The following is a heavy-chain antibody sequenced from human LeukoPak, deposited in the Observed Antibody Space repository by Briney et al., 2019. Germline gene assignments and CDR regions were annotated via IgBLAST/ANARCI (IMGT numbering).Heavy chain of an antibody. V-gene: IGHV4-34*01. CDR3: ARMDTDSSGWYNFDY. CDR2: INHSGST. J-gene: IGHJ4*02. Sequence: SETLSLTCAVYGGSFSGYYWSWIRQPPGEGLEWVGEINHSGSTNYNPSLKSRVTISVDTSKNQFSLKLSPVTAADTAVYYCARMDTDSSGWYNFDYWGQGTLVTVSS. CDR1: GGSFSGYY. D-gene: IGHD6-19*01.